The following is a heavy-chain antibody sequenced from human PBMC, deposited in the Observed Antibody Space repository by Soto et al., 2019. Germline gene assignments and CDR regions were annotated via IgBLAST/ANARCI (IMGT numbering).Heavy chain of an antibody. V-gene: IGHV3-11*05. Sequence: QVQLVESGGGLVKPGGSLRLSCAASGFTFSDYYMSWIRQAPGKGLEWVSYISSSSSYTNYADSVKGRFTISRDNAKNSLYLQMNSLRAEDTAVYYCARDRTMVRVKGFDPWGQGTLVTVSS. CDR3: ARDRTMVRVKGFDP. CDR2: ISSSSSYT. J-gene: IGHJ5*02. D-gene: IGHD3-10*01. CDR1: GFTFSDYY.